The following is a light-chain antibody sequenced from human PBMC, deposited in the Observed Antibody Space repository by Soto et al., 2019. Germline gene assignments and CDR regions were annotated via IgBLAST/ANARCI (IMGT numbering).Light chain of an antibody. V-gene: IGKV1-27*01. Sequence: DLQMTQSPSSLSASVGDRVTITCRASQGICNYLAWYQQKPGKVPKLLIYAASTLQSGVPSRFSGSGSGTDFTLTISSLQPEDVATYYCQKYNSAPPTFGGGTKVEIK. CDR2: AAS. CDR1: QGICNY. CDR3: QKYNSAPPT. J-gene: IGKJ4*01.